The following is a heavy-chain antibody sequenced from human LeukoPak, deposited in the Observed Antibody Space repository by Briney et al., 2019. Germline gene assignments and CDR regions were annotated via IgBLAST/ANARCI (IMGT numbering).Heavy chain of an antibody. J-gene: IGHJ2*01. Sequence: GGSLRLSCAASGFTFSSYAMSWVRQAPGKGLEWVSAISGSGGSTYYADSVKGRFTISRDNSKNTLYLQMNSLRAEDTAVYYCAKDRGPVDTAMARIYWYFDLWGRGTLVTVSS. CDR3: AKDRGPVDTAMARIYWYFDL. V-gene: IGHV3-23*01. CDR1: GFTFSSYA. D-gene: IGHD5-18*01. CDR2: ISGSGGST.